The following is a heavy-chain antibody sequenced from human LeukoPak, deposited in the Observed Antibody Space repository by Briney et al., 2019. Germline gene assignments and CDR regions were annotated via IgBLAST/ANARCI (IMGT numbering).Heavy chain of an antibody. J-gene: IGHJ4*02. CDR2: ISFDGTKS. CDR1: GFTFSNYA. V-gene: IGHV3-30*04. D-gene: IGHD3-22*01. CDR3: ARSRVANDSSGYYFKLDH. Sequence: PGGSLRLSCAASGFTFSNYAIHWVRQAPGKGLEWVAVISFDGTKSYYADSVKGRFTISRDNSKYTLFLQMNSLRAEDTAVYYCARSRVANDSSGYYFKLDHWGQGTLVTVSS.